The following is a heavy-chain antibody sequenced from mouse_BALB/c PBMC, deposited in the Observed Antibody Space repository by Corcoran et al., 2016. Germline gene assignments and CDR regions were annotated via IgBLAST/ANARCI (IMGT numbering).Heavy chain of an antibody. CDR1: GFSLSTSGMG. J-gene: IGHJ4*01. D-gene: IGHD2-1*01. CDR3: ARMGGNYHAMDY. CDR2: IWWDEVK. Sequence: QVTLKESGPGILQPSQTLSLTCSFSGFSLSTSGMGVGWIRQPSGKGLEWLAHIWWDEVKRYNPALKSRLTISKDTSISQVFLKIASVDTADTATYYCARMGGNYHAMDYWGQGTSVTVSS. V-gene: IGHV8-8*01.